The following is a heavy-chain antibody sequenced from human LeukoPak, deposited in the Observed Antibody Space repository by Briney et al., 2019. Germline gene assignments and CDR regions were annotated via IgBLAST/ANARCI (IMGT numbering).Heavy chain of an antibody. J-gene: IGHJ4*02. CDR2: IYISGSA. D-gene: IGHD6-19*01. Sequence: SETLSLTCTVSGGSMRSFYWTWIRQPAEKGLEWIGRIYISGSANYNPSLKSRVTMSVDTSKNQFSLKLSSVTAADTAMYYCARAPEFSSGWLLDYWGQGTLVTVSS. CDR3: ARAPEFSSGWLLDY. CDR1: GGSMRSFY. V-gene: IGHV4-4*07.